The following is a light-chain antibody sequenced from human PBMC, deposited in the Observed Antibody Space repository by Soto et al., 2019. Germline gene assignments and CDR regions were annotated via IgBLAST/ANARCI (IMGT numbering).Light chain of an antibody. V-gene: IGKV1-5*03. CDR1: QSIKNW. CDR2: KAS. CDR3: QQYNSYSQFT. Sequence: DIQITQSPSTLSSSGGDRVTITCRSSQSIKNWLAWYQQKPGEAPKLLIYKASTLESGVPSRFSGSGSGTEFTLTISCLQPDDVATYHCQQYNSYSQFTFGPGTKVDIK. J-gene: IGKJ3*01.